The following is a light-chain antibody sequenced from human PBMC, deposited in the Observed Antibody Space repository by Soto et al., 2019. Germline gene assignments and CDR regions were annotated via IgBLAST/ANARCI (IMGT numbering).Light chain of an antibody. V-gene: IGLV4-69*01. CDR1: SGHSTYA. CDR2: LNSDGSH. J-gene: IGLJ3*02. Sequence: QPVLTQSPSASASLGASVKLTCTLSSGHSTYAIAWHQQQPEKGPRYLMKLNSDGSHSKGDGIPDRFSGSSSGAERYLTISRLPSEDEADYYCQTWGTGMGVFGGGTKLTVL. CDR3: QTWGTGMGV.